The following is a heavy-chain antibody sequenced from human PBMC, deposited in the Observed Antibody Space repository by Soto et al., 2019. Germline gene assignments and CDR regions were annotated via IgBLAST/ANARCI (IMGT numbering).Heavy chain of an antibody. V-gene: IGHV1-3*04. D-gene: IGHD3-3*01. CDR3: VRRPPYYDFWSGVDY. CDR2: INTGDGNR. J-gene: IGHJ4*02. Sequence: GASVKLSCTASGNTFSNYVIHWVRQAPGQSLEWMGWINTGDGNRKYSQKFQGRVTITTDTPASTVYMELSSLRSEDTAVYYCVRRPPYYDFWSGVDYWGQGTLVTVSS. CDR1: GNTFSNYV.